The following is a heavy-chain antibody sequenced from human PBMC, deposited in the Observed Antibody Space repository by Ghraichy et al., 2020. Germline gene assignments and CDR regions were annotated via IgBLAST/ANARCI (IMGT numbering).Heavy chain of an antibody. D-gene: IGHD6-19*01. Sequence: SETLSLTCTVSGGSISSYYWSWIRQPAGKGLEWIGRIYTSGSTNYNPSLKSRVTISVDTSKNRFPLKLSSVTAADTAVYYCARDMYSSGWYYGFDYWGQGTLVTVSS. CDR2: IYTSGST. CDR3: ARDMYSSGWYYGFDY. J-gene: IGHJ4*02. CDR1: GGSISSYY. V-gene: IGHV4-4*07.